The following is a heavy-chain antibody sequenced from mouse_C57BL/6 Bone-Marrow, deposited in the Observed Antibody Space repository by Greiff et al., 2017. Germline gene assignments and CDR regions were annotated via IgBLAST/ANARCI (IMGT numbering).Heavy chain of an antibody. Sequence: QVQLQQSGPGLVQPSQCLSITCTVSGFSFTSYGVHWVRQPPGKGLEWLGVIWSGGSTDYNAAFISRQSISKNNSKSHVFFKMNSLQDDATALCYCARTFGGYWYFDVWGTGTTVTVSS. V-gene: IGHV2-2*01. J-gene: IGHJ1*03. CDR2: IWSGGST. CDR3: ARTFGGYWYFDV. CDR1: GFSFTSYG. D-gene: IGHD1-1*02.